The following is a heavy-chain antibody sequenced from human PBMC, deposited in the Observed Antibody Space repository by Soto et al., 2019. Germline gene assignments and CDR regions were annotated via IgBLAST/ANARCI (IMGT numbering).Heavy chain of an antibody. CDR1: GFTFGDYA. Sequence: GGSLRLSCTASGFTFGDYAMSWVRQAPGKGLEWVGFIRSKAYGGTSEYAASVKGRFTISRDDSKSIAYLQMNSLKTEDTAVYYCTRDARRYYYDSSGYFSDSDFFDIGGQGTMVTV. V-gene: IGHV3-49*04. CDR3: TRDARRYYYDSSGYFSDSDFFDI. CDR2: IRSKAYGGTS. J-gene: IGHJ3*02. D-gene: IGHD3-22*01.